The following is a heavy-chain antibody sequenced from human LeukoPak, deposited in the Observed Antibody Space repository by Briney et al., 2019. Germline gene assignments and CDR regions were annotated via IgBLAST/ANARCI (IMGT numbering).Heavy chain of an antibody. CDR3: ARSIAAAGTTAYYYYYYMDV. CDR2: IYTSGST. J-gene: IGHJ6*03. Sequence: SETLSLTCTVPGGSISSGSYYWSWIRQPAGKGLEWIGRIYTSGSTNYNPSLKSRVTISVDTSKNQFSLKLSSVTAADTAVYYCARSIAAAGTTAYYYYYYMDVWGKGTTVTISS. V-gene: IGHV4-61*02. CDR1: GGSISSGSYY. D-gene: IGHD6-13*01.